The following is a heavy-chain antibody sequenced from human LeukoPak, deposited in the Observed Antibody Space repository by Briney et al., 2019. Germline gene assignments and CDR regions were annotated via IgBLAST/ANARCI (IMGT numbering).Heavy chain of an antibody. CDR1: GFTFSSYW. CDR3: ARDTRIYYYYGMDV. V-gene: IGHV3-7*01. J-gene: IGHJ6*02. Sequence: GGSLRLSCAASGFTFSSYWMSWVRQAPGKGLEWVANIKQDGSEKYYVDSVKGRFTISRGNAKNSLYLQMNSLRAEDTAVYYCARDTRIYYYYGMDVWGQGTTVTVSS. D-gene: IGHD2/OR15-2a*01. CDR2: IKQDGSEK.